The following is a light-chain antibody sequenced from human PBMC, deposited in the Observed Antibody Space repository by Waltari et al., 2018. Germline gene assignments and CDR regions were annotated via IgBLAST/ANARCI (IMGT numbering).Light chain of an antibody. CDR2: WAS. V-gene: IGKV4-1*01. J-gene: IGKJ1*01. CDR1: QTVLYSSDNNNY. Sequence: DIVMTQSPDSLAVSRGERATINRKSSQTVLYSSDNNNYLAWYQQKLGQPPKLLIYWASTRASGVPARFSGSGSGTDFTLTISSLQAEDVAVYYCQQYYDTPRTFGQGTRVEIK. CDR3: QQYYDTPRT.